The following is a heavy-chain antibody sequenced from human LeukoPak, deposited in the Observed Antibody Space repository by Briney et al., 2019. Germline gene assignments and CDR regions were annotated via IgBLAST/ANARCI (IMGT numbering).Heavy chain of an antibody. CDR1: GFTFSSYA. CDR2: ISGSGGST. Sequence: PGGSLRLSCAASGFTFSSYAMSWVRQAPGKGLEWVSAISGSGGSTYYADSVKGRFTISRDNSKNTLYLQMNSLRAEDTAVYYCATGNGIVGVPFDYWGQGTLVSVSS. V-gene: IGHV3-23*01. D-gene: IGHD1-26*01. J-gene: IGHJ4*02. CDR3: ATGNGIVGVPFDY.